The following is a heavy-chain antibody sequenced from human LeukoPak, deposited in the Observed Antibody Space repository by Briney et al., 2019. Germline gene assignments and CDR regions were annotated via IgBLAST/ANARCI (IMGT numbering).Heavy chain of an antibody. D-gene: IGHD2-15*01. V-gene: IGHV3-48*02. J-gene: IGHJ4*02. CDR1: GFTFSIYS. Sequence: GGSLRLSCAASGFTFSIYSMNWVRQAPGKGLEWVSYISSSTSTIYYADSVKGRFTISRDNAKNSLYLQMNSLRDEDTAVYYCARAYCGGGFCYSGFDFWGQGTLVTVSS. CDR3: ARAYCGGGFCYSGFDF. CDR2: ISSSTSTI.